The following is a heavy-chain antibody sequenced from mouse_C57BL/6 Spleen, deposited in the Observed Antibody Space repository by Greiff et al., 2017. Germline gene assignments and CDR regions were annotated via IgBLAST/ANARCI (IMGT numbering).Heavy chain of an antibody. Sequence: EVKLMESGGGLVKPGGSLKLSCAASGFTFSDYGMHWVRQAPEKGLEWVAYISSGSSSIYYADTVKGRFTISRDNANNALFLQMTSLRSEDTAMYYCARNYYGSSPCFDYWGQGTTLTVSS. J-gene: IGHJ2*01. CDR3: ARNYYGSSPCFDY. V-gene: IGHV5-17*01. CDR2: ISSGSSSI. D-gene: IGHD1-1*01. CDR1: GFTFSDYG.